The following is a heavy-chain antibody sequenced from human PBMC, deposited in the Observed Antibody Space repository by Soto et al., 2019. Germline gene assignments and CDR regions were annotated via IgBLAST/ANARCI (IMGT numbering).Heavy chain of an antibody. D-gene: IGHD3-10*01. V-gene: IGHV1-24*01. J-gene: IGHJ4*02. CDR3: ATPYYYGSGPPYYFDD. Sequence: AXVKVSCKVSGYTLTELSMHWVRQAPGKGLEWMGGFDPEDGETIYAQKFQGRATMTEDTSTDTAYMELSSLRSEDTAVYYCATPYYYGSGPPYYFDDWGQGALVTVSS. CDR1: GYTLTELS. CDR2: FDPEDGET.